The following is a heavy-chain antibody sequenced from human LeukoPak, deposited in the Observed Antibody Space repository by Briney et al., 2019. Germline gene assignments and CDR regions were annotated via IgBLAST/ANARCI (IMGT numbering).Heavy chain of an antibody. Sequence: SETLSLTCAVYGGSFSGYHWSWIRQPPGKGLKWTGEINHSGSTNYHPSLKSRVTISLDTSKNQFSLKLRSVTAADTAVYYCARGELGISAFDIWGQGTMVTVSS. CDR2: INHSGST. J-gene: IGHJ3*02. V-gene: IGHV4-34*01. D-gene: IGHD7-27*01. CDR1: GGSFSGYH. CDR3: ARGELGISAFDI.